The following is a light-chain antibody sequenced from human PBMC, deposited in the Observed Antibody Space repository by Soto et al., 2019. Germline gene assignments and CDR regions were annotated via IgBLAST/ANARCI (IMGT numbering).Light chain of an antibody. CDR3: QQYNDWPLT. CDR1: QSISSN. Sequence: EIVMTQSPATLSVSPGERATLSCRASQSISSNLAWYQQKPGQAPRLLIYGASTRATGIPARFSGSGSGTDFTLTISSLQSEDFAVYYCQQYNDWPLTFGGGTEVEI. CDR2: GAS. V-gene: IGKV3-15*01. J-gene: IGKJ4*01.